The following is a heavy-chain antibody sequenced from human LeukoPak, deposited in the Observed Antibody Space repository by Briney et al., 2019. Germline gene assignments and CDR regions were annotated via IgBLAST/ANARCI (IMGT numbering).Heavy chain of an antibody. V-gene: IGHV1-69*04. CDR2: IIPILGIA. CDR1: GGTFSSYA. J-gene: IGHJ6*03. CDR3: ARGTGQQLNYYYYYMDV. Sequence: GASVKVSCKASGGTFSSYAISWVRQAPGQGLEWMGRIIPILGIANYAQKFQGRVTITADKSTSTAYMELSSLRSEDTAVYYCARGTGQQLNYYYYYMDVWGKGTTVTVSS. D-gene: IGHD6-13*01.